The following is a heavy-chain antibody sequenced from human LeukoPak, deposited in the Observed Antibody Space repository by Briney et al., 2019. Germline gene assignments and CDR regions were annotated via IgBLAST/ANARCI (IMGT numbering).Heavy chain of an antibody. J-gene: IGHJ4*02. Sequence: PSETLSLTCTVSGGSISSSSYYWGWIRHPPGKGLEWIGSMYYSGSTYYNPSLKSRVTISVDTSKSQFSLKVSSVTAADTDVYYCARHRGYYDSSGYYVSPFDYRGQGTLVTVSS. V-gene: IGHV4-39*01. CDR2: MYYSGST. CDR3: ARHRGYYDSSGYYVSPFDY. D-gene: IGHD3-22*01. CDR1: GGSISSSSYY.